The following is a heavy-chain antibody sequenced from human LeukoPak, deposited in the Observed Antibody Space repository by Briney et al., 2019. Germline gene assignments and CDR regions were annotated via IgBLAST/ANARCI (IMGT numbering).Heavy chain of an antibody. J-gene: IGHJ4*02. CDR3: ARNSGYDLSWGPQDY. Sequence: GASVKVSCKASGYTFTGYYMHWLRQAPGQGLEWMGGIIPIFGTANYAQRFQGRVTITADESTSTAYMELSSLRSEDTAVYYCARNSGYDLSWGPQDYWGQGTLVTVSS. D-gene: IGHD5-12*01. CDR2: IIPIFGTA. V-gene: IGHV1-69*13. CDR1: GYTFTGYY.